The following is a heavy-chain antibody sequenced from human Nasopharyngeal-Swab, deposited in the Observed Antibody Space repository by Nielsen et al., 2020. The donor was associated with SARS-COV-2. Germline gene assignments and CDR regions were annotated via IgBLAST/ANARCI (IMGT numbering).Heavy chain of an antibody. CDR2: IWYDGSNK. V-gene: IGHV3-33*01. Sequence: GESLKISCAASGFTFSSYGMHWVRQAPGKGLEWVAVIWYDGSNKYYADSVKGRFTISRDNSKNTLYLQMNGLRAEDTAVYYCARENDYADEYYFDYWGQGTLVTVSS. CDR3: ARENDYADEYYFDY. D-gene: IGHD4-17*01. J-gene: IGHJ4*02. CDR1: GFTFSSYG.